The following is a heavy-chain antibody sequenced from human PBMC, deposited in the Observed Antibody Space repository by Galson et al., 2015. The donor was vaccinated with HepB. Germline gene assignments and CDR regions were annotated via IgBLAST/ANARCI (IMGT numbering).Heavy chain of an antibody. J-gene: IGHJ4*02. CDR2: ISDSGGST. Sequence: SLRLSCAASGFIFNNYAMSWVRQAPGKGLEWVSTISDSGGSTYYADSVKGRFTISRDNSKSTQFLQMNTLTAEDTAVYFCAKTRLSRIIYGGIVARPPDSWGQGTLVTVSS. D-gene: IGHD3-16*02. CDR1: GFIFNNYA. V-gene: IGHV3-23*01. CDR3: AKTRLSRIIYGGIVARPPDS.